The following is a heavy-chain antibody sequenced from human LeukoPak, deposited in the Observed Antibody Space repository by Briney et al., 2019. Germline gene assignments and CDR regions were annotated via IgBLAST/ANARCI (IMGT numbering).Heavy chain of an antibody. D-gene: IGHD2-15*01. CDR2: ISDSGGST. V-gene: IGHV3-64D*09. J-gene: IGHJ6*02. CDR3: VRGYSFGPYGMDV. Sequence: GGSLRLSCSASGFPFSSYAMHWVRQAPGKGLEYVSAISDSGGSTYYADSVKGRFTISRDNSKNTLYLQMSSQRAEDTAVYFCVRGYSFGPYGMDVWGQGTTVNVSS. CDR1: GFPFSSYA.